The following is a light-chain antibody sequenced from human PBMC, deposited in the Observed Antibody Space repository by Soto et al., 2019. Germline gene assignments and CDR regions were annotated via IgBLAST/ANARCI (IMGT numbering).Light chain of an antibody. V-gene: IGKV3-15*01. CDR3: QQYNNWPPWT. Sequence: EIVMTQSPATLSVSPGERATLSCRASQSVSSKLAWYQQKPGQAPRLLIYGASTRATGIPARFSGSGSGTEFTLTIGRLQSEDFAVYYCQQYNNWPPWTFGQGTKVEIK. J-gene: IGKJ1*01. CDR1: QSVSSK. CDR2: GAS.